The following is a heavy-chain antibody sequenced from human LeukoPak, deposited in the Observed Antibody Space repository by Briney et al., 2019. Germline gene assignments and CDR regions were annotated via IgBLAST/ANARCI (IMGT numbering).Heavy chain of an antibody. D-gene: IGHD3-22*01. CDR1: GGSISSYY. V-gene: IGHV4-59*01. Sequence: SETLSLTCTVSGGSISSYYWSWIRQPPGKGLEWIWSIYYSGSTNYNPSHKSRVTISVDTSKNQFSLKLSSVTAADTAVYYCARSLSYYYDSSGYEYYFDYWGQGTPVTVSS. CDR3: ARSLSYYYDSSGYEYYFDY. CDR2: IYYSGST. J-gene: IGHJ4*02.